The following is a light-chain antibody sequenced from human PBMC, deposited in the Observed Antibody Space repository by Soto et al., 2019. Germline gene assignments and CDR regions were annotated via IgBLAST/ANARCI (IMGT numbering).Light chain of an antibody. Sequence: QSVLTQSPSASGTPGQRVTISCSGINSNIGSNYVHWYQQFPGTAPKVLIYRNSQRPSGVPDRFSGSKSGISASLAISGLRSEDEADYFCATWDDGLSGVVFGGGTKVTVL. CDR2: RNS. CDR3: ATWDDGLSGVV. V-gene: IGLV1-47*01. J-gene: IGLJ2*01. CDR1: NSNIGSNY.